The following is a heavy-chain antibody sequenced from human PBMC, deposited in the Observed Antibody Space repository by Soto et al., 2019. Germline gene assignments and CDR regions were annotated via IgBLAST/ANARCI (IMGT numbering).Heavy chain of an antibody. J-gene: IGHJ5*02. CDR2: ISASNGNT. CDR3: ARSLGDYDH. V-gene: IGHV1-18*01. D-gene: IGHD4-17*01. Sequence: QVQLVQSGAEVKKPGASVKVSCKASGYTFTSYGISWVLQAPGQGLEWLGWISASNGNTNHAQKLQGSVTMTTDPYTSTAYMELRSLRSDDTAGYYCARSLGDYDHWGQGTLVTVSS. CDR1: GYTFTSYG.